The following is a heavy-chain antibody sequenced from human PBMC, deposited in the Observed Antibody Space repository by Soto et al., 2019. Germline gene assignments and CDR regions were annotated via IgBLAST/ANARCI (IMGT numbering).Heavy chain of an antibody. J-gene: IGHJ6*02. Sequence: SETLSLTCAVSGGSISSSNWWSWVRQPPGKGLEWIGEIYHSGSTNYNPSLKSRVTISVDTSKNQFSLKLSSVTAADTAVYYCARVIGHNWNDANYYYYGMDVWGQGTTVTVSS. V-gene: IGHV4-4*02. D-gene: IGHD1-1*01. CDR2: IYHSGST. CDR3: ARVIGHNWNDANYYYYGMDV. CDR1: GGSISSSNW.